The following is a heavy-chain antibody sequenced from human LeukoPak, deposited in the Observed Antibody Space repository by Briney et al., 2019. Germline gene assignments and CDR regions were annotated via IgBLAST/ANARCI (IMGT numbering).Heavy chain of an antibody. CDR2: IYYSGDT. CDR1: GGSTTSYY. CDR3: ARQPSGTAAFDI. D-gene: IGHD1/OR15-1a*01. Sequence: KPSETLSLTCAVSGGSTTSYYWSWIRQPPGKGLEWIAYIYYSGDTNYNPSFKGRVTISVDTSKNQFSLKLSSVAAADTAIYYCARQPSGTAAFDIWGQGTMVTVSS. J-gene: IGHJ3*02. V-gene: IGHV4-59*08.